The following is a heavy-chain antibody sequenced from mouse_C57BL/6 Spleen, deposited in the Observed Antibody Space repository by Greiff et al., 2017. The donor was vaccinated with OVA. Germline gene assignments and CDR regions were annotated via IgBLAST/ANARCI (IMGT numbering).Heavy chain of an antibody. CDR3: ARKKGCVGYYGSSYEDAMDY. CDR1: GYSFTSYY. J-gene: IGHJ4*01. CDR2: IYPGSGNT. Sequence: QVQLQQSGPELVKPGASVKISCKASGYSFTSYYIHWVKQRPGQGLEWIGWIYPGSGNTKYNEKFKGKATLTADTSSSTAYMQLSSLTSEDSAVYYSARKKGCVGYYGSSYEDAMDYWGQGTSVTVSS. V-gene: IGHV1-66*01. D-gene: IGHD1-1*01.